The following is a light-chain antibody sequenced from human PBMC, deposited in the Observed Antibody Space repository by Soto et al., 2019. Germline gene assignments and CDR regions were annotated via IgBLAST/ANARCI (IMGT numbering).Light chain of an antibody. J-gene: IGKJ1*01. CDR1: QSIGRY. Sequence: EIQMTQSPSSLSASVGDRVTITCRASQSIGRYLNWYQQKPGKAPQLLIYTASSLQSGVPSRFSGSGSGTDYTHTIYSLQPEDSATYYCQQSSTIPWTFGQGTKVQIK. CDR3: QQSSTIPWT. V-gene: IGKV1-39*01. CDR2: TAS.